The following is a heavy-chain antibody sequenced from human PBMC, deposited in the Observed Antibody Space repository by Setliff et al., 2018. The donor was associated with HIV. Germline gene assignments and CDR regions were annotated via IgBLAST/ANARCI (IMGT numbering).Heavy chain of an antibody. J-gene: IGHJ4*03. V-gene: IGHV3-23*01. CDR2: INSNGGST. CDR3: VRSFQGGCFDS. Sequence: GGSLRLSCAASGFTFSSYAMSWVRQAPGKGLEWVSTINSNGGSTYYADSVRGRFTISRDNSKNTLYLEMNSLRVEDTAVYYCVRSFQGGCFDSWGQGTQVTVSS. CDR1: GFTFSSYA.